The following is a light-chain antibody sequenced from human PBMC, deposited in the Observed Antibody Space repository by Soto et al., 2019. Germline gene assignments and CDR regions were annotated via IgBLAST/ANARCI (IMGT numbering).Light chain of an antibody. J-gene: IGLJ3*02. CDR3: CSYAGSYTLV. CDR2: DVT. Sequence: QSALTQPRSVSGSPGQSVTISCTGTSSDISSYNYVSWYQQHPGKAPKLMIYDVTKRPSGVPDRFSGSKSGNTASLTISGLQADDEADYYCCSYAGSYTLVFGGGTKLTVL. CDR1: SSDISSYNY. V-gene: IGLV2-11*01.